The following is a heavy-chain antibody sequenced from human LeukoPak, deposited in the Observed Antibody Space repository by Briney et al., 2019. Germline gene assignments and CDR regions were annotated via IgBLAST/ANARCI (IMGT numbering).Heavy chain of an antibody. CDR2: IYYSGST. CDR3: ARHLLGVAGPFQY. V-gene: IGHV4-39*01. Sequence: SETLSLTCTVTGGSISSGGQYWGWIRQPPGGGRELHGSIYYSGSTYNTPSLKSRVTTSVDTSKNQFSLKLISVTATDTAVYYCARHLLGVAGPFQYWGQGTLATVSS. D-gene: IGHD6-19*01. J-gene: IGHJ1*01. CDR1: GGSISSGGQY.